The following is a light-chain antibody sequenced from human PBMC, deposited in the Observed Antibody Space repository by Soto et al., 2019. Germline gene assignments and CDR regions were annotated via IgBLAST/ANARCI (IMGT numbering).Light chain of an antibody. CDR2: GNS. J-gene: IGLJ1*01. CDR1: SNNIEACYD. Sequence: QSVLTQPPSVSGATGQTVTISCTGNSNNIEACYDVHWYQQLPGTANKLLNYGNSNRPSGVPDRFSGFKSGTSASLAITGLQSEDEADHYCQSYDSRLSAYYVFGTGTKVTVL. V-gene: IGLV1-40*01. CDR3: QSYDSRLSAYYV.